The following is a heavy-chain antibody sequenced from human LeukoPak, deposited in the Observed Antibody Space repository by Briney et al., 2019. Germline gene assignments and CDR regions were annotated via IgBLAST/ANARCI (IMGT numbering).Heavy chain of an antibody. CDR3: ARGRTAMVTFFGY. CDR2: INHSGST. V-gene: IGHV4-34*01. CDR1: GGSFSGYY. D-gene: IGHD5-18*01. J-gene: IGHJ4*02. Sequence: PSETLSLTCAVYGGSFSGYYWSWIRQPPGKGLEWIGEINHSGSTNYNPPLKSRVTISVDTSKNQFSLKLSSVTAADTAVYYCARGRTAMVTFFGYWGQGTLVTVSS.